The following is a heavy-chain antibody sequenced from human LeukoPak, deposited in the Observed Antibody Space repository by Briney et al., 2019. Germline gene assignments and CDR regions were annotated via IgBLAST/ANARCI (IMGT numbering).Heavy chain of an antibody. CDR3: ASIEIAGQGYDFWSGSIYTRENWFDP. D-gene: IGHD3-3*01. CDR2: IYYSGST. V-gene: IGHV4-59*01. CDR1: GGSISSYY. Sequence: PSETLSLTCTVSGGSISSYYWSWIRQPPGKGLEWIGHIYYSGSTNYNPSLKSRVTISVDTSKNQFSLKLSSVTAADTAVYYCASIEIAGQGYDFWSGSIYTRENWFDPWGQGTLVTVSS. J-gene: IGHJ5*02.